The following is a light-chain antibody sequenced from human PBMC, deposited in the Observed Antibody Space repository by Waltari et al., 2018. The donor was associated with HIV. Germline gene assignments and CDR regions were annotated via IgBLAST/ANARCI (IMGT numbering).Light chain of an antibody. J-gene: IGLJ2*01. CDR1: SSDVGGFNS. CDR2: DVT. Sequence: QSALTQPRSVSGSPGQSVTISCTGTSSDVGGFNSVSWYQQHPGKAPKLMIYDVTKRPSRVPDRFSGSKSGNTASLTISGLQADDEADYYCCSYAGNYTLIFGGGTKLTVL. V-gene: IGLV2-11*01. CDR3: CSYAGNYTLI.